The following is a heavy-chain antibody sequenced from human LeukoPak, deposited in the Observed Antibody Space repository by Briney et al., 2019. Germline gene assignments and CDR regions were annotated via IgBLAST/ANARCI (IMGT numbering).Heavy chain of an antibody. D-gene: IGHD3-22*01. V-gene: IGHV4-34*01. J-gene: IGHJ4*02. CDR1: GGSFSGYY. CDR2: INHSGST. CDR3: AGITMIVVVKDY. Sequence: SETLSLTCAVYGGSFSGYYWSWIRQPPGKGLEWIGEINHSGSTNYNPSLKSRVTMSVDTSKNQFSLKLSSVTAADTAVYYCAGITMIVVVKDYWGQGTLVTVSS.